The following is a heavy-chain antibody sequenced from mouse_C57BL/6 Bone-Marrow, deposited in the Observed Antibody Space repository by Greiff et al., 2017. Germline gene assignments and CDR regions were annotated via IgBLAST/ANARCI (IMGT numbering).Heavy chain of an antibody. CDR1: GYTFTSYW. J-gene: IGHJ1*03. Sequence: QVQLQQPGAELVRPGTSVKLSCKASGYTFTSYWMHWVKQRPGQGLEWIGVIDPSDSYTNYNQKFKGKATLTVDTSSSTAYMQLSSLTSEDSAVSDCARYDSSSYWYFDVWGTGTTVTVSS. CDR3: ARYDSSSYWYFDV. V-gene: IGHV1-59*01. CDR2: IDPSDSYT. D-gene: IGHD1-1*01.